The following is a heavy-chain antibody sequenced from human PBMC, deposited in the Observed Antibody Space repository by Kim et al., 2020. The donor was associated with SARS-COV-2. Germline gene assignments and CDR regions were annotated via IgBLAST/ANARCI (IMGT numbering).Heavy chain of an antibody. V-gene: IGHV1-2*06. Sequence: ASLKVSCKTTGYTFKGFSIHWVRQAPGLGLEWVGRINPNTGASFLAQRFQGRVTMTRDTSINTAYMELRSLTSDDTAIYFYARAQQSVVGYYPDYWGQGTLVTVSS. CDR1: GYTFKGFS. CDR3: ARAQQSVVGYYPDY. J-gene: IGHJ4*02. D-gene: IGHD3-3*01. CDR2: INPNTGAS.